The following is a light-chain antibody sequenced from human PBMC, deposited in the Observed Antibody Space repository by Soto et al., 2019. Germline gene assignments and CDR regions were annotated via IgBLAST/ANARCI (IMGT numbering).Light chain of an antibody. V-gene: IGLV3-21*02. CDR2: DGS. Sequence: ELTQPPSVSVAPGQTARIPCGGDNIGSKSVYWYQQKPGQAPVVVVYDGSDRPSGIPERFSGSNSGTTATLTISRVEAGDEADYFCKVWDSTSDHYVFGAGTKVTV. CDR1: NIGSKS. J-gene: IGLJ1*01. CDR3: KVWDSTSDHYV.